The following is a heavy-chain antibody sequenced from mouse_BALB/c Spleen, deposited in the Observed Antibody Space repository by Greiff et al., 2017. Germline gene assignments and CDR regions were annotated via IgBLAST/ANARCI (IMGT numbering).Heavy chain of an antibody. CDR3: ARELDSSGFYAMDY. V-gene: IGHV5-9-4*01. J-gene: IGHJ4*01. CDR1: GFTFSSYA. CDR2: ISSGGSYT. D-gene: IGHD3-2*01. Sequence: EVQGVESGGGLVKPGGSLKLSCAASGFTFSSYAMSWVRQSPEKRLEWVAEISSGGSYTYYPDTVTGRFTISRDNAKNTLYLEMSSLRSEDTAMYYCARELDSSGFYAMDYWGQGTSVTVSS.